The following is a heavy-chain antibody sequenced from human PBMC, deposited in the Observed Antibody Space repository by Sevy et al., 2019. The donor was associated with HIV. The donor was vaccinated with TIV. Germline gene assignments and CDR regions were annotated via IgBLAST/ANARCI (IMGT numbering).Heavy chain of an antibody. D-gene: IGHD6-6*01. CDR2: IKSNIDGGTT. J-gene: IGHJ6*02. Sequence: GGSLRLSCVASGFIFNNAWMNWVRQAPGKGLEWVGRIKSNIDGGTTDYAAPVRGRFTILRDDSKNTLYLQMTSLKTEDTAEYYCTTTSPFTAQGRAVLASRRYYFYGMDVWGQGTSVTVSS. CDR1: GFIFNNAW. CDR3: TTTSPFTAQGRAVLASRRYYFYGMDV. V-gene: IGHV3-15*07.